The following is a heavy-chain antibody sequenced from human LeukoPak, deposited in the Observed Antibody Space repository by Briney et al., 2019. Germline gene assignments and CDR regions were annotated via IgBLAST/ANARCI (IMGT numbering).Heavy chain of an antibody. CDR3: ARGGDYSSSPSGFGY. CDR2: INHSGST. Sequence: SETLSLTCDVSGGSFSGYYWSWIRQPPGKGLEWIGEINHSGSTNYNPSLKSRVTISVDTSKNQFSLKLSSVTAADTAVYYCARGGDYSSSPSGFGYWGQGTLVTVSS. V-gene: IGHV4-34*01. CDR1: GGSFSGYY. J-gene: IGHJ4*02. D-gene: IGHD6-13*01.